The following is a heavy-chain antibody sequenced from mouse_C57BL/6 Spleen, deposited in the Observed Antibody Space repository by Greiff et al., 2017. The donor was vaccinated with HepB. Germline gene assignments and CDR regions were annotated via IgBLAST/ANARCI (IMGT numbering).Heavy chain of an antibody. CDR3: ARVATGVATGYFDV. CDR1: GYSFTGYY. D-gene: IGHD1-1*01. V-gene: IGHV1-43*01. CDR2: INPSTGGT. J-gene: IGHJ1*03. Sequence: EVQLQESGPELVKPGASVKISCKASGYSFTGYYMHWVKQSPEKSLEWIGEINPSTGGTSYNQKFKGKATLTVDKSSSTAYMQLKSLTSEDSAVYYGARVATGVATGYFDVWGTGTTVTVSS.